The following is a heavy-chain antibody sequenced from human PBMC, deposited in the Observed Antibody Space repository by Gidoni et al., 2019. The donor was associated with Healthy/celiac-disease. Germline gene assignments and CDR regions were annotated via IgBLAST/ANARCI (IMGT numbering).Heavy chain of an antibody. V-gene: IGHV4-34*01. CDR2: INHSGST. D-gene: IGHD6-13*01. CDR3: ARGSPNTIAAAGSYYFDY. CDR1: GGSFSGYY. Sequence: QVQLQQWGAGLLKPSEPLSLTCAVYGGSFSGYYWSWIRQPPGKGLEWIGEINHSGSTNYNPSLKSRVTISVDTSKNQFSLKLSSVTAADTAVYYCARGSPNTIAAAGSYYFDYWGQGTLVTVSS. J-gene: IGHJ4*02.